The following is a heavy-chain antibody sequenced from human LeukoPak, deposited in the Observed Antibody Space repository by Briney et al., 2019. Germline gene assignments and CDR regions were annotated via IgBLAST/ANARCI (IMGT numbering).Heavy chain of an antibody. V-gene: IGHV4-59*08. J-gene: IGHJ3*02. CDR3: AGLLDYGDYGDAFDI. CDR2: IYYSGST. D-gene: IGHD4-17*01. CDR1: GSSISSYY. Sequence: SETLSLTCTVSGSSISSYYWSWIRQPPGKGLEWIGYIYYSGSTNYNPSLKSRVTISVDTSKNQFSLKLSSVTAADTAVYYCAGLLDYGDYGDAFDIWGQGTMVTVSS.